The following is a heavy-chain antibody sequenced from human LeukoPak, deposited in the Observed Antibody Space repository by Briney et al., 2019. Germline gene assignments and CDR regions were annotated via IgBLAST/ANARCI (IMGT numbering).Heavy chain of an antibody. CDR2: ISAYNGNT. CDR3: ARDRRDITMIVVVAAFDI. J-gene: IGHJ3*02. D-gene: IGHD3-22*01. CDR1: GYTFTSFG. V-gene: IGHV1-18*01. Sequence: ASVKVSCKASGYTFTSFGGSWVRQAPGQGLEWMGWISAYNGNTNYAQKFQGRVTMTRDTSTSTVYMELSSLRSEDTAVYYCARDRRDITMIVVVAAFDIWGQGTMVTVSS.